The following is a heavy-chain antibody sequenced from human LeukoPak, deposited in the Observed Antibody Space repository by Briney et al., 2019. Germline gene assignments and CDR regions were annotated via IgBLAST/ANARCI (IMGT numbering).Heavy chain of an antibody. Sequence: ASVKVSCKASGYTFTSYGISWVRQAPGQGLEWMGWISAYNGNTNYAQKLQGRVTMTTDTSTSTAYMELRSLRSDDTAVYYCARPATYGCSSTSCYLDPFDYWGQGTLVNLSS. D-gene: IGHD2-2*01. CDR1: GYTFTSYG. CDR3: ARPATYGCSSTSCYLDPFDY. J-gene: IGHJ4*02. V-gene: IGHV1-18*01. CDR2: ISAYNGNT.